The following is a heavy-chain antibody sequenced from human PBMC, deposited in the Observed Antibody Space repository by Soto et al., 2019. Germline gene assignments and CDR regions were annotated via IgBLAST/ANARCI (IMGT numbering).Heavy chain of an antibody. J-gene: IGHJ6*03. CDR3: ARAPSYNGNDVVMEGKRPGYSMNA. CDR2: IWYDGSNK. D-gene: IGHD1-1*01. V-gene: IGHV3-33*01. Sequence: GGSLRLSCAASGFTFSSYGMHWVRQAPGKGLEWVAVIWYDGSNKYYADSVKGRFTISRDNSKNTLYLQMNSLRAEDTAVYYWARAPSYNGNDVVMEGKRPGYSMNAWGKGTTVTAPS. CDR1: GFTFSSYG.